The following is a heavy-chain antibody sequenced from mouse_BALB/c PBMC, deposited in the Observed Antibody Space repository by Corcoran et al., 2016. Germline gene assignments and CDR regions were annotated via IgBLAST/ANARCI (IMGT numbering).Heavy chain of an antibody. J-gene: IGHJ2*01. CDR2: IDPANGNT. CDR3: YYYGSSDY. CDR1: GFNIKDTY. D-gene: IGHD1-1*01. V-gene: IGHV14-3*02. Sequence: EVQLQQSGAELVKPGASVKLSCTASGFNIKDTYMHWVKQRPEQGLEWIGRIDPANGNTKYDPKFQGKATITADTSSKTAYLQASSLTTEDTAVYYCYYYGSSDYWCQGTTLTASS.